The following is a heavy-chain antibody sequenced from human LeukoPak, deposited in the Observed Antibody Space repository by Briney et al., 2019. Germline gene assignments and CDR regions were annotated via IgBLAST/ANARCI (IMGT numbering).Heavy chain of an antibody. Sequence: SETLSLTCTVSGYTITGYSYYWVRIRQPPGKGLEWIGSIYYSGSTYYNPSLKSRVTISVDTSKNQFSLKLSSVTAADTAVYYCARLDSGSDAFDIWGQGTMVTVSS. V-gene: IGHV4-39*01. CDR3: ARLDSGSDAFDI. D-gene: IGHD5-12*01. CDR2: IYYSGST. J-gene: IGHJ3*02. CDR1: GYTITGYSYY.